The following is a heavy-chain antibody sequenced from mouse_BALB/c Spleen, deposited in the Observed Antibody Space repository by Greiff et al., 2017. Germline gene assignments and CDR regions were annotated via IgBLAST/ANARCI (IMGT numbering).Heavy chain of an antibody. J-gene: IGHJ4*01. CDR1: GFTFSSFG. Sequence: EVKLVESGGGLVQPGGSRKLSCAASGFTFSSFGMHWVRQAPEKGLEWVAYISSGSSTIYYADTVKGRFTISRDNPKNTLFLQMTSLRSEDTAMYYCARNYRYLMDYWGQGTSVTVSS. D-gene: IGHD2-14*01. CDR3: ARNYRYLMDY. CDR2: ISSGSSTI. V-gene: IGHV5-17*02.